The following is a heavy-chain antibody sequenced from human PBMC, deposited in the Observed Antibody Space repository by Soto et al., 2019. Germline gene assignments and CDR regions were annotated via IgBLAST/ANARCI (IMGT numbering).Heavy chain of an antibody. CDR3: ARGALPGMDV. CDR1: RVTINSYW. CDR2: IKQDGSEK. J-gene: IGHJ6*02. Sequence: GGSLGLSCAASRVTINSYWMSWVRQAPGKGLEWVANIKQDGSEKYYVDSVKGRFTISRDNAKNSLYLQMNSLRAEDTAVYYCARGALPGMDVWGQGTTVTVSS. V-gene: IGHV3-7*01.